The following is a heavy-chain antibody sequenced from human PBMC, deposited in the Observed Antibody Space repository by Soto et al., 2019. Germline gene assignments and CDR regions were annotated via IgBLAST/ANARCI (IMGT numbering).Heavy chain of an antibody. CDR1: GIVVSGNY. CDR2: IYSGGST. Sequence: AEAGIVVSGNYISRVQQAPGKGLEWVSVIYSGGSTYYADSVKGRFTISRDNSKNTLYLQMNSLRAEDTAVYYCARGEDAFDIWGQGTMVTVSS. V-gene: IGHV3-66*01. J-gene: IGHJ3*02. CDR3: ARGEDAFDI.